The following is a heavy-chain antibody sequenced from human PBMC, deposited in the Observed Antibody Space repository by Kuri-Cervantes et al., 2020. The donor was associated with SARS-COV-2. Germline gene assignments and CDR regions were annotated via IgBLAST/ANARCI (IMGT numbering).Heavy chain of an antibody. CDR2: IFSGGNT. CDR1: GFTVSSNY. D-gene: IGHD2-21*02. Sequence: GGSLRLSCAASGFTVSSNYMSWVRQAPGKGLEWVSVIFSGGNTYYADSVKGRFTISRDNSKNTLYLQMNSLRAEDTAVYYCAKAMTVGYYFDYWGQGTLVTVSS. CDR3: AKAMTVGYYFDY. V-gene: IGHV3-66*01. J-gene: IGHJ4*02.